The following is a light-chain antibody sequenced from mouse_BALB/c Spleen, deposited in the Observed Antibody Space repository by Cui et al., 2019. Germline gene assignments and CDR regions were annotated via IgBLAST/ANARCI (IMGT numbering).Light chain of an antibody. CDR3: QQRSSYPLT. J-gene: IGKJ5*01. Sequence: QIVLTQSPAIMSASPGEKVTITCSASSSVSYMHWFQQKPGTSPKLWIYSTSNLASGVPARFSGSGSGTSYSHTISRMEAEDAATYYCQQRSSYPLTFGAGTKLELK. CDR2: STS. CDR1: SSVSY. V-gene: IGKV4-57*01.